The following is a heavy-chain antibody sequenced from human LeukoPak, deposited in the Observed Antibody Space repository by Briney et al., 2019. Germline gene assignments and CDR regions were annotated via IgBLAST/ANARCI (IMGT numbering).Heavy chain of an antibody. D-gene: IGHD6-19*01. CDR3: ARHGSGWSFDY. Sequence: PSETLSLTCKVSGGSISTYYWSWFRQPPGKGLEWIGYIYNSGSATYNPSLKSRVTISVDTSKNQFSLTLTSVSTTDTAVYYCARHGSGWSFDYWGQGVVVTVSS. CDR1: GGSISTYY. J-gene: IGHJ4*02. CDR2: IYNSGSA. V-gene: IGHV4-59*01.